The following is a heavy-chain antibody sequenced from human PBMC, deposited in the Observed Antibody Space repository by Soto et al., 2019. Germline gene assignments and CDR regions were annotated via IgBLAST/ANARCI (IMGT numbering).Heavy chain of an antibody. D-gene: IGHD3-3*01. J-gene: IGHJ4*02. Sequence: EVQLLESGGGLVQPGGSLRLSCAASGFTFSSYAMSWVHQAPGKGLEWVSAISGSGGSTYYADSVKGRFTISRDNSKNTLYLQMNSLRAEDTAVYYCAKDRFLEWLSTDWGQGTLVTVSS. V-gene: IGHV3-23*01. CDR2: ISGSGGST. CDR1: GFTFSSYA. CDR3: AKDRFLEWLSTD.